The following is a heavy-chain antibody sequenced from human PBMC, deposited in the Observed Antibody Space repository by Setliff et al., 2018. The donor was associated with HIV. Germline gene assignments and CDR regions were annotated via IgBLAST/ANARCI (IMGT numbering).Heavy chain of an antibody. CDR1: GYTFTGYY. CDR2: INLNTGNT. J-gene: IGHJ5*02. D-gene: IGHD3-10*01. V-gene: IGHV1-2*02. Sequence: ASVKVSCKASGYTFTGYYMHWVRQAPGQGLEWMGCINLNTGNTNYAQKFQGRVIVTRDTSINTAYVELRSLRLDDTAVYFCARERLTFGEFANWFDPWGQGTLVTVSS. CDR3: ARERLTFGEFANWFDP.